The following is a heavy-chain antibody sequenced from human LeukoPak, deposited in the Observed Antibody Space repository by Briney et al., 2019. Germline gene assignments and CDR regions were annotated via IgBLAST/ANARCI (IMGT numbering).Heavy chain of an antibody. CDR2: IIPIFGTA. D-gene: IGHD6-19*01. Sequence: SVKVSCKASGGTFSSYAISWVRQAPGQGLEWMGRIIPIFGTANYAQKSQGRVTITTDESTSTAYMELSSLRSEDTAVYYCARTGIAVAGGAEYFQHWGQGTLVTVSS. CDR3: ARTGIAVAGGAEYFQH. V-gene: IGHV1-69*05. CDR1: GGTFSSYA. J-gene: IGHJ1*01.